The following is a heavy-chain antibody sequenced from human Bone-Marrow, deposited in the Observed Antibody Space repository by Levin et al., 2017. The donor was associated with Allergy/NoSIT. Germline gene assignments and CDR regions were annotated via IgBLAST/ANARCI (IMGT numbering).Heavy chain of an antibody. Sequence: ASVKVSCKASGGTFMDYGYNWLRQAPGQRPERMGAVLPVYGTANYAPIFQGRLTITADDSTTSVFMELRGLTSDDTAVYYCATSFCTTTRCNWYFDTWGQGTLVTVSS. CDR2: VLPVYGTA. D-gene: IGHD2-8*01. CDR3: ATSFCTTTRCNWYFDT. J-gene: IGHJ4*02. CDR1: GGTFMDYG. V-gene: IGHV1-69*13.